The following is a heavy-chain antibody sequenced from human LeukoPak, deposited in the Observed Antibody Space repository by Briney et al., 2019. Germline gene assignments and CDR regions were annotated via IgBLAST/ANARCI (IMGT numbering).Heavy chain of an antibody. D-gene: IGHD2-15*01. CDR1: GGSINNYY. CDR3: ARGRYCSADICSGGDAFDI. V-gene: IGHV4-4*07. Sequence: PSETLSLTCTVSGGSINNYYWSWIRQPAGKGLEWIGRIYTRGSTNYNPSLKSRVTMSVDTSKNQFPLKLSSVPAADTAVYYCARGRYCSADICSGGDAFDIWGQGTMVSVSS. J-gene: IGHJ3*02. CDR2: IYTRGST.